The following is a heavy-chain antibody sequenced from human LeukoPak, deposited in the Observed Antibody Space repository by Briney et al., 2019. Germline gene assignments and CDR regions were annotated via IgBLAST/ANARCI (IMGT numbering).Heavy chain of an antibody. CDR1: GGSISSYY. V-gene: IGHV4-59*12. CDR2: IYYSGST. CDR3: ASTPQDTEYQPLRHFDY. Sequence: SETLSLTCTVSGGSISSYYWSWIRQPPGKGLEWIGYIYYSGSTNYNPSLKSRVTISVDTSKNQFSLKLSSVTAADTAVYYCASTPQDTEYQPLRHFDYWGQGTLVTVSS. J-gene: IGHJ4*02. D-gene: IGHD2-2*01.